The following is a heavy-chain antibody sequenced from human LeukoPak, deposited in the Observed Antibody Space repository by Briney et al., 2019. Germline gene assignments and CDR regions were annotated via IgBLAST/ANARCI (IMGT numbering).Heavy chain of an antibody. J-gene: IGHJ5*02. CDR1: GDSMSGY. D-gene: IGHD1-26*01. CDR3: ARSNSGSYGWFDP. CDR2: ISISGVT. V-gene: IGHV4-4*07. Sequence: SETLSLTRTVSGDSMSGYWGWVRQPAGKGLGWIGRISISGVTDYNPSLKRRSTISVDPSTNQFSLKLRSMTAADTAVYYCARSNSGSYGWFDPWGQGTLVTVSS.